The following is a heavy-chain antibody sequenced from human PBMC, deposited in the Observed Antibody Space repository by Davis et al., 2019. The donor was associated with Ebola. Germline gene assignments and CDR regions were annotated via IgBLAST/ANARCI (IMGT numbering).Heavy chain of an antibody. D-gene: IGHD2-2*01. V-gene: IGHV3-21*01. CDR3: ARDARRGYCSSTSCYRGDYFDY. CDR2: ISSSSSYI. J-gene: IGHJ4*02. Sequence: GESLKISCAASGFTFSSYSMNWVRQAPGKGLEWVSSISSSSSYIYYADSVKGRFTISRDNAKNSLYLQMNSLRAEDTAVYYCARDARRGYCSSTSCYRGDYFDYWGQGTLVTVSS. CDR1: GFTFSSYS.